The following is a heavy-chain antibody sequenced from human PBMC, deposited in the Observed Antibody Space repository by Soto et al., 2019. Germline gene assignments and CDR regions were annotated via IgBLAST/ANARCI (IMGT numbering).Heavy chain of an antibody. CDR2: INHSGST. Sequence: SETLSLTCAVYGGSFSGYYWSWILQPPWKGLEWIGEINHSGSTNYNPSLKSRVTISVDTSKNQFSLKLSSVTAADTAVYYCARGWIQRWLRSGWFDPWGQGTLVTVSS. D-gene: IGHD5-18*01. J-gene: IGHJ5*02. V-gene: IGHV4-34*01. CDR1: GGSFSGYY. CDR3: ARGWIQRWLRSGWFDP.